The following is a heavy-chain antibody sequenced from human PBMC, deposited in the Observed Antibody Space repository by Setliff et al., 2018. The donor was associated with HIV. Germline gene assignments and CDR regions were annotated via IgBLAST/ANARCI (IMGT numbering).Heavy chain of an antibody. CDR3: TRSHSTRDAFDI. D-gene: IGHD2-2*01. CDR1: GFTLSSYS. CDR2: LNSDGRST. J-gene: IGHJ3*02. Sequence: GGSLRLSCAASGFTLSSYSMYWVRQAPGKGLMWVSRLNSDGRSTTYADSVKGRFTISRDHATSALYLQMDSLRAEDTALYYCTRSHSTRDAFDIWGQGTMVTVSS. V-gene: IGHV3-74*01.